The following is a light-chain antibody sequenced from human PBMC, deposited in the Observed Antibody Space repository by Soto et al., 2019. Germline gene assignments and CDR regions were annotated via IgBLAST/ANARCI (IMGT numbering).Light chain of an antibody. CDR2: EVS. V-gene: IGLV2-14*01. Sequence: QSALTQPPSASGSPGQSITISCTVTSSDVGGYNYVSWYQQHPGKAPKLMIYEVSNRPSGVSNRFSGSKSGNTASLTISGLQAEDEAAYYCSPFTSSYTPGVFGTGTKVTVL. J-gene: IGLJ1*01. CDR3: SPFTSSYTPGV. CDR1: SSDVGGYNY.